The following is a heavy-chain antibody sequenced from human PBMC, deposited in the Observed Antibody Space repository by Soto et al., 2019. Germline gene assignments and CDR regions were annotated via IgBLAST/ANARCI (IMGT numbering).Heavy chain of an antibody. J-gene: IGHJ6*02. CDR3: ARQQGSSSWFYYYYGMDV. CDR2: IYYSGST. Sequence: QVQLQESGPGLVKPSETLSLTCTVSGGSISSYYWSWIRQPPGKGLEWIGYIYYSGSTNYNPSLNSRVTISVDTSKNQFSLKLSSVTAADTAVYYCARQQGSSSWFYYYYGMDVWGQGTTVTVSS. CDR1: GGSISSYY. D-gene: IGHD6-13*01. V-gene: IGHV4-59*08.